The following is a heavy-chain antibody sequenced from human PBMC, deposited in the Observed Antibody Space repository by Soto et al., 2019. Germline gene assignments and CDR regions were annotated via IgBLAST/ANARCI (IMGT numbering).Heavy chain of an antibody. V-gene: IGHV4-31*03. CDR3: ARVVRYCSSTRCYLPTEYYYGMDV. CDR2: IYYSGST. Sequence: PSETLSLTCTVSGGSISSGGYYWSWIRQHPGKGLEWIGYIYYSGSTYYNPSLKSRVTISVDTSKNQFSLKLSSVTAADTAVYYCARVVRYCSSTRCYLPTEYYYGMDVWGQGTTVTVSS. J-gene: IGHJ6*02. CDR1: GGSISSGGYY. D-gene: IGHD2-2*01.